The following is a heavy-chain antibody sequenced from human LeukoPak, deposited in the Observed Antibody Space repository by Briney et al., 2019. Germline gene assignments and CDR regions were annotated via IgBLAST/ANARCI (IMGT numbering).Heavy chain of an antibody. CDR2: ISYSGGT. J-gene: IGHJ5*02. CDR3: ARRVIMSATGVPDTWLDP. D-gene: IGHD2-8*02. V-gene: IGHV4-59*08. Sequence: CLWIRQPPGRGLEWVGHISYSGGTKYNPSLQSRVTISIDTSKNQFSLNLSSVTAADTALYYCARRVIMSATGVPDTWLDPWGQGILVTVSS.